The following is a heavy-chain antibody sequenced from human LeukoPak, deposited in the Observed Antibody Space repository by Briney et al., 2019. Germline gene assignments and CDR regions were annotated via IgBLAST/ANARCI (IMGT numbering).Heavy chain of an antibody. CDR3: ARASAVAQVGGYSYHPLDV. Sequence: SETLSLTCTVSDDSVSSHYWNWIRQPPGKGLEFIGWVHYSGDTDYNPSLKSRVTISLDTSDNQFALKVESVTAADTAVYYCARASAVAQVGGYSYHPLDVWGQGTTVTVSS. CDR2: VHYSGDT. V-gene: IGHV4-59*08. J-gene: IGHJ6*02. CDR1: DDSVSSHY. D-gene: IGHD5-18*01.